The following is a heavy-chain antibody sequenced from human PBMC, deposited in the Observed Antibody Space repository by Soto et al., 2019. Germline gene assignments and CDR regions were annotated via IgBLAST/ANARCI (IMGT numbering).Heavy chain of an antibody. CDR3: ARDYYRFNSGYGFSMDV. Sequence: QVQLVESGGGVVQPGRSLRLSCAASGFTFSSYAMHWVRQAPGKGLEWVAVISYDGSYKYYADSVKGRFTISRDNSKNXLYLQMNSLRAEDTAVYYCARDYYRFNSGYGFSMDVWGQGTTVTVSS. D-gene: IGHD5-12*01. J-gene: IGHJ6*02. V-gene: IGHV3-30-3*01. CDR2: ISYDGSYK. CDR1: GFTFSSYA.